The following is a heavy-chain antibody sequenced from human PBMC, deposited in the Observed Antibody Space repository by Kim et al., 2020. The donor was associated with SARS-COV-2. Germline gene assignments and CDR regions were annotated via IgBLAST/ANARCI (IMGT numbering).Heavy chain of an antibody. Sequence: ASVKVSCKASGYTFTSYGISWVRQAPGQGLEWMGWISAYNGNTNYAQKLQGRVTMTTDTSTSTAYMELRSLRSDDTAVYYCARDGEQAGVAYYYYGMDVWGPGTTVTVSS. V-gene: IGHV1-18*04. J-gene: IGHJ6*01. CDR3: ARDGEQAGVAYYYYGMDV. CDR1: GYTFTSYG. D-gene: IGHD6-13*01. CDR2: ISAYNGNT.